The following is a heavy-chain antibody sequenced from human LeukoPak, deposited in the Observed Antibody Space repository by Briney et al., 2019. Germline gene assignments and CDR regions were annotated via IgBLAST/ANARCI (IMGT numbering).Heavy chain of an antibody. D-gene: IGHD3-22*01. J-gene: IGHJ4*02. CDR1: GGSFSSYY. CDR3: ARDSPLITAFDY. Sequence: SETLSLTCAVYGGSFSSYYWSWIRQPPGKGLEWIGYIYYSGSTNYNPSLKSRVTISVDTSKNQFSLKLSSVTAADTAVYYGARDSPLITAFDYWGQGTLVTVSS. CDR2: IYYSGST. V-gene: IGHV4-59*01.